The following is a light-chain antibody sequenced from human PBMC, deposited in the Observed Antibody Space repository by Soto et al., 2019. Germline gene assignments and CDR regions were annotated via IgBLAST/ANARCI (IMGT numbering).Light chain of an antibody. CDR2: GAS. J-gene: IGKJ1*01. CDR3: QQYGSSPWT. CDR1: QSVSSSY. V-gene: IGKV3-20*01. Sequence: EIVLTQSPGTLSLSPGERATLSCRASQSVSSSYLAWYQQKPGQPPRLLIDGASSRATGIPDRFSGSGSGTAFTLTISRLEPEDCAVYYCQQYGSSPWTFGQGTKVEIK.